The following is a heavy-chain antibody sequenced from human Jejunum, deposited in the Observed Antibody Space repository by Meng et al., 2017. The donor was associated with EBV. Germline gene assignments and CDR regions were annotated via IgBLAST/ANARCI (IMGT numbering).Heavy chain of an antibody. Sequence: QLQLQESGPGLLQHSQSLSLSCVISGDSVSSDKTAWNWIRHSPTRGLEWLGRTYRRSRWYYDYALSVKSRINISPDTSKNQVSLQLNSVTDEDTGIYYCATSRIAKFDRWGQGTLVTVSS. CDR3: ATSRIAKFDR. CDR2: TYRRSRWYY. J-gene: IGHJ5*02. V-gene: IGHV6-1*02. CDR1: GDSVSSDKTA.